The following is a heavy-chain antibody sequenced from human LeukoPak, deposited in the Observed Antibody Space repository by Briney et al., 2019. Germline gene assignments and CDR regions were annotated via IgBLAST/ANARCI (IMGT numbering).Heavy chain of an antibody. CDR1: GGSISNHF. CDR2: IYSTGST. Sequence: TSETLSLTCTVSGGSISNHFWSWIRQPAGEGLEWIGRIYSTGSTDYNPSLKSRVTVSLVTSKNQFSLSLTSVTAADTAVYYCARDVALSYCGGDCLPDYWGQGILVTVSS. D-gene: IGHD2-21*02. J-gene: IGHJ4*02. V-gene: IGHV4-4*07. CDR3: ARDVALSYCGGDCLPDY.